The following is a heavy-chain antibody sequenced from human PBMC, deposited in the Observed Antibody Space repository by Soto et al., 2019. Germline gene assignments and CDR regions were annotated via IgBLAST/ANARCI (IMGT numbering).Heavy chain of an antibody. CDR3: ARGRYYYGSGSYLNWFDP. D-gene: IGHD3-10*01. Sequence: SETLSLTCAVYGGSFSGYYWSWIRQLPGKGLEWIGEINHSGSTNYNPSLKSRVTISVDTSKNQFSLKLSSVTAADTAVYYCARGRYYYGSGSYLNWFDPWGQGTLVTVSS. CDR1: GGSFSGYY. CDR2: INHSGST. V-gene: IGHV4-34*01. J-gene: IGHJ5*02.